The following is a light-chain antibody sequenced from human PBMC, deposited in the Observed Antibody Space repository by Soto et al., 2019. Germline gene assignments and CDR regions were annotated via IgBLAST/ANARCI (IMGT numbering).Light chain of an antibody. J-gene: IGKJ1*01. CDR3: QQYRNWTRT. Sequence: EIVLTQSPATLYLSPGQRAALSCRASQTVGSNLAWYQQRPGQAPRLLIYGASTRATGVPARFSGSVSGTEGTLTISRLQYEDFALYYCQQYRNWTRTFGQGTKVDI. CDR1: QTVGSN. V-gene: IGKV3-15*01. CDR2: GAS.